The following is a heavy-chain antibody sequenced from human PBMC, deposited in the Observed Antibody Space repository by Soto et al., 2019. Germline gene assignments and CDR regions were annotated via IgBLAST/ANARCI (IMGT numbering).Heavy chain of an antibody. V-gene: IGHV1-18*01. Sequence: SVKVSCKASGYTFTSYGISWVRQAPGQGLEWMGWISVYNGNTNYAQKLQDRVTMTTDTSTSTAYVELRSLRSDDTAVYYCARTYSSSPRNFDYWGQGTLVTVSS. CDR1: GYTFTSYG. CDR2: ISVYNGNT. CDR3: ARTYSSSPRNFDY. D-gene: IGHD6-6*01. J-gene: IGHJ4*02.